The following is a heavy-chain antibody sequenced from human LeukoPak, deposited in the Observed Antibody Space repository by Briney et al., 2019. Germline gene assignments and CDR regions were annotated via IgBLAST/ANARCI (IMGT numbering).Heavy chain of an antibody. D-gene: IGHD3-22*01. J-gene: IGHJ1*01. CDR1: GFSFSSYW. CDR2: IKSDGET. CDR3: ARAPSEIGGYYPEYFRH. Sequence: GGSLRLSCAASGFSFSSYWMHWVRQAPGKGLVWVSRIKSDGETNYADSVKSRFTISRDNAKNTVSLQMNSLRAEDTGVYYCARAPSEIGGYYPEYFRHWGQGTLVTVSS. V-gene: IGHV3-74*01.